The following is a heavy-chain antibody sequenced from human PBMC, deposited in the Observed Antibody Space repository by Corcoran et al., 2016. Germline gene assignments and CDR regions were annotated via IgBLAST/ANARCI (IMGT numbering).Heavy chain of an antibody. CDR2: IIPIFGTA. J-gene: IGHJ6*02. D-gene: IGHD3-10*01. CDR1: GGTFSSYA. V-gene: IGHV1-69*06. CDR3: ARCLAYSSGTRDIYYYYYGMDV. Sequence: QVQLVQSGAEVKKPGSSVKVSCKASGGTFSSYAISWVRQAPGQGLEWMGGIIPIFGTANYAQKFQGRVTITADKSTSTAYMELSSLRSEDTAVYYCARCLAYSSGTRDIYYYYYGMDVWGQGTRVTVSS.